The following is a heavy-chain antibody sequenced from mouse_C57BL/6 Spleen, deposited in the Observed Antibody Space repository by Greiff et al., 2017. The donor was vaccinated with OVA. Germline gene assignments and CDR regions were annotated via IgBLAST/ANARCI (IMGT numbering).Heavy chain of an antibody. Sequence: EVKLVESGEGLVKPGGSLKLSCAASGFTFSSYAMSWVRQTPEKRLEWVAYISSGGDYIYYADTVKGRFTISRDNARNTLYLQMSSLKSEDTAMYYCTREGGGWFAYWGQGTLVTVSA. J-gene: IGHJ3*01. CDR2: ISSGGDYI. D-gene: IGHD1-1*02. CDR3: TREGGGWFAY. CDR1: GFTFSSYA. V-gene: IGHV5-9-1*02.